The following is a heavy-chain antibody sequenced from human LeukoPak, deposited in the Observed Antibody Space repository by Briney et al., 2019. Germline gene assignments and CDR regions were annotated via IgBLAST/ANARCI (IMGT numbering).Heavy chain of an antibody. D-gene: IGHD2-21*02. J-gene: IGHJ6*02. CDR1: GFTFSNYN. CDR3: ARDREAYCGGDCKYYYYGMDV. Sequence: PGGSLRLPCAASGFTFSNYNMNWVRQAPGKGLEWISYISSSGSVIYYADSVKGRFTISRDNAKNSLYLQMNSLRAEDTAVYYCARDREAYCGGDCKYYYYGMDVWGQGTTVTVSS. CDR2: ISSSGSVI. V-gene: IGHV3-48*01.